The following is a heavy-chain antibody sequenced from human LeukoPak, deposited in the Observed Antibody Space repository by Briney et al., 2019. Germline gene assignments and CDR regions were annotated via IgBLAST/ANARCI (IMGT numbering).Heavy chain of an antibody. CDR3: AKREAVAGFPDY. J-gene: IGHJ4*02. D-gene: IGHD6-13*01. CDR1: GFTFDDYD. Sequence: PGGSLRLSCAASGFTFDDYDMSWVRQAPGKGLEWVSAIGGSGGSTYYADSVKGRFTISRDNSKNTLYLQMNSLRAEDTAVYYCAKREAVAGFPDYWGQGTLVTVSS. CDR2: IGGSGGST. V-gene: IGHV3-23*01.